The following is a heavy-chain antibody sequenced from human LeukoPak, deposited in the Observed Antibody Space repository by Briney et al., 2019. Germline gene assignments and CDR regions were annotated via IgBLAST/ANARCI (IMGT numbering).Heavy chain of an antibody. CDR2: INSDGSST. Sequence: GGSLRLSCAASGFTFSSYWMHWVRQAPGKGLVWVSRINSDGSSTSYADSVKGRFTISRDNAKNTLYLQMNSLRAEDTAVYYCARDSSSSSWWTDYDYYGMDVWGQGTTVTVSS. CDR3: ARDSSSSSWWTDYDYYGMDV. CDR1: GFTFSSYW. J-gene: IGHJ6*02. D-gene: IGHD6-13*01. V-gene: IGHV3-74*01.